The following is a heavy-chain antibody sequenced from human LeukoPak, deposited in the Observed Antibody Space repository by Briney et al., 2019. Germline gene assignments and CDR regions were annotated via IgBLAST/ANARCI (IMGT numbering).Heavy chain of an antibody. V-gene: IGHV4-30-2*01. J-gene: IGHJ4*02. D-gene: IGHD6-13*01. CDR2: IYHSGNT. CDR3: ARGVSGVAAAGADY. Sequence: PSETLSLTCTVSGGSISSGGDYWSWIRQPPGKGLEWIGYIYHSGNTYYNPSLKSRVTISVDTSKNQFSLKLSSVTAADTAVYYCARGVSGVAAAGADYWGQGTLVTVSS. CDR1: GGSISSGGDY.